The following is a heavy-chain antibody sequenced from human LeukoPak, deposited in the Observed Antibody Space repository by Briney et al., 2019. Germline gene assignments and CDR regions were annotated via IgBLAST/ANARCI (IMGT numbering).Heavy chain of an antibody. CDR2: INAGNGNT. V-gene: IGHV1-3*01. Sequence: GASVKVSCKASGYTFTSYAMHWVRQAPGQRLEGMGWINAGNGNTKYSQKFQGRVTITRDTSASTAYMELSSLRSEDTAVYYCASEDRSGHYDFWSGYLRSGMDVWGQGTTVTVSS. D-gene: IGHD3-3*01. CDR3: ASEDRSGHYDFWSGYLRSGMDV. J-gene: IGHJ6*02. CDR1: GYTFTSYA.